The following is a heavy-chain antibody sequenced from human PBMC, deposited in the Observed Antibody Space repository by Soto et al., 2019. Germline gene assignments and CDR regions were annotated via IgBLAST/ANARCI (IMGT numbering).Heavy chain of an antibody. D-gene: IGHD3-3*01. Sequence: SLTCTVSGGSISSSSYYWGWIRQPPGKGLEWIGSIYYSGSTYYNPSLKSRVTISVDTSKNQFSLKLSSVTAADTAVYYCARQGGYDFWSGYYGGQHYFDYWGQGTLVTVSS. CDR1: GGSISSSSYY. CDR3: ARQGGYDFWSGYYGGQHYFDY. CDR2: IYYSGST. V-gene: IGHV4-39*01. J-gene: IGHJ4*02.